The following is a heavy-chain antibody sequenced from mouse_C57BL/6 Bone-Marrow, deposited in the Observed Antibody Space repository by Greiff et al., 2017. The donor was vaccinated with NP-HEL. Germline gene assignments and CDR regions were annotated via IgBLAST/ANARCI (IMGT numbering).Heavy chain of an antibody. CDR2: INPGSGGT. Sequence: QVQLQQSGAELVRPGTSVKVSCKASGYAFTNYLIEWVKQRPGQGLEWIGVINPGSGGTNYNEKFKGKATLTADTSSSTAYMQLSSLTSEDSAVYFCARSGVGDYYGSPAWFAGWGQGTLVTVSA. J-gene: IGHJ3*01. D-gene: IGHD1-1*01. CDR1: GYAFTNYL. CDR3: ARSGVGDYYGSPAWFAG. V-gene: IGHV1-54*01.